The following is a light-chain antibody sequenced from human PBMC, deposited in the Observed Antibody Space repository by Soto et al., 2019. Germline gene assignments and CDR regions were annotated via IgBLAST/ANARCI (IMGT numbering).Light chain of an antibody. V-gene: IGKV1-39*01. CDR3: QQSYSSPPT. CDR1: QSISNH. J-gene: IGKJ1*01. CDR2: AAS. Sequence: DIQMTQSPSSLSASVEDRVIITCRASQSISNHLNWYQQKPGKAPKLLIFAASSLQSGVPSRFSGSRSGPDFILTISSLQPEDFATYYCQQSYSSPPTFGQGTKV.